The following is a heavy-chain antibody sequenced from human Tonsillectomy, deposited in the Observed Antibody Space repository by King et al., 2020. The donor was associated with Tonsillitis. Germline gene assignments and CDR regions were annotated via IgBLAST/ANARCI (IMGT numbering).Heavy chain of an antibody. J-gene: IGHJ4*02. V-gene: IGHV3-30*01. CDR2: ISYDGSNK. D-gene: IGHD2-2*01. CDR3: ARDGDPSVVVPAATLFAY. Sequence: VQLVESGGGVVQPGRSLRLSCAASGFTFSSYAMHWVRQAPGKGLEWVAVISYDGSNKYYADSVKGRFTISRDNSKNTLYLQMNSLRAEDTAVYYCARDGDPSVVVPAATLFAYWGQGTLVTVSS. CDR1: GFTFSSYA.